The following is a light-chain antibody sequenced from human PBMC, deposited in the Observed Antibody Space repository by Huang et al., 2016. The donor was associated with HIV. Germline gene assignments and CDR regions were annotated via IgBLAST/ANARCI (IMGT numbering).Light chain of an antibody. CDR3: QQYDNGPIA. Sequence: EIVMTQSPATLSVSPGERATLSCRASQSGSSNLAWYQQKHGQAPRLLIYGASTRVTWVPARFSGGGSGTEFTLTISSLQSEDVAVYYCQQYDNGPIAFGQGTRLEI. J-gene: IGKJ5*01. CDR1: QSGSSN. V-gene: IGKV3-15*01. CDR2: GAS.